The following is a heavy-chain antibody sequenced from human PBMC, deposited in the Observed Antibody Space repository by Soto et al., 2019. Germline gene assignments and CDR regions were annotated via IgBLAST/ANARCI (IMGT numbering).Heavy chain of an antibody. Sequence: PGVSLRLSCAASGFSFRRYWMRWVLQAPGKGLEWVANIKQAGSEKYYVDSMKGRFTISRDNAKNSLCLQMNSQRAEDIHVYYCGGYGVGGGWFDPCGQGPLVTVAS. V-gene: IGHV3-7*01. D-gene: IGHD1-26*01. CDR3: GGYGVGGGWFDP. CDR2: IKQAGSEK. J-gene: IGHJ5*02. CDR1: GFSFRRYW.